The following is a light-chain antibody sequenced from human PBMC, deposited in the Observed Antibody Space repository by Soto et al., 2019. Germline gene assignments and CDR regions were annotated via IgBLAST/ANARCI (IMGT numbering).Light chain of an antibody. CDR1: QDISNY. CDR2: DAS. Sequence: DIQMTQSPSSLSASVGDRVTITCQASQDISNYLNWYQQKPGKAPKLLIYDASNLATGVPSRFSGSGSGTHFTFTISSLQPEDIATYYCQQYDNLPLTFGPGTKVDIK. V-gene: IGKV1-33*01. J-gene: IGKJ3*01. CDR3: QQYDNLPLT.